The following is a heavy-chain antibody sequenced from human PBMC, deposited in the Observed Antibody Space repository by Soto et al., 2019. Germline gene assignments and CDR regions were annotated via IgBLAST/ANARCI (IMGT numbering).Heavy chain of an antibody. Sequence: QVQLVESGGGVVQPGRSLRLSCAASGFTFSSYGMHWVRQAPGKGLEWVAVIWYDGSNKYYADSVKGRFTISRDNSKNTLYLQMNSLRAEDTAVYYCARGKVAAAGHLGYWGQGTLVTVSS. J-gene: IGHJ4*02. CDR3: ARGKVAAAGHLGY. CDR1: GFTFSSYG. CDR2: IWYDGSNK. D-gene: IGHD6-13*01. V-gene: IGHV3-33*01.